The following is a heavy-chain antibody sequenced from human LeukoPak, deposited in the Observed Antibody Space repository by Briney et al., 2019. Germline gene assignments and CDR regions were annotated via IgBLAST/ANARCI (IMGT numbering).Heavy chain of an antibody. CDR2: IKSKSEGGTT. Sequence: SGGSLRLSCAASGFSFSNAWMSWVRQAPGKGLEWVGRIKSKSEGGTTDYAAPVKGRFTISRDDSKDTLYLQMNSLKTEDTAVYYCESDTSGQKDWGQGTLVTVSS. D-gene: IGHD3-22*01. J-gene: IGHJ4*02. V-gene: IGHV3-15*01. CDR3: ESDTSGQKD. CDR1: GFSFSNAW.